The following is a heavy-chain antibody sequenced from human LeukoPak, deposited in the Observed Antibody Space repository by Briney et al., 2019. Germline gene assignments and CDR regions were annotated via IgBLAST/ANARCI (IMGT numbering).Heavy chain of an antibody. J-gene: IGHJ4*02. D-gene: IGHD5-12*01. CDR3: ARDPYYYSGYDYFDY. CDR2: ISGSGGST. CDR1: GFTFSSYA. Sequence: GGSLRLSCAASGFTFSSYAMSWVRQAPGKGLEWVSAISGSGGSTYYADSVKGRFTISRDNAKNSLYLQMNSLRAEDTAVYYCARDPYYYSGYDYFDYWGQGTLVTVSS. V-gene: IGHV3-23*01.